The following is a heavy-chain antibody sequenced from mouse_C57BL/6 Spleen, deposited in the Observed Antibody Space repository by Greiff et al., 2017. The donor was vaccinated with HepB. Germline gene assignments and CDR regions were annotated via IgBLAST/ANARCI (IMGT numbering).Heavy chain of an antibody. D-gene: IGHD2-2*01. V-gene: IGHV1-4*01. CDR2: INPSSGYT. Sequence: VKLMESGAELARPGASVKMSCKASGYTFTSYTMHWVKQRPGQGLEWIGYINPSSGYTKYNQKFKDKATLTADKSSSTAYMQLSSLTSEDSAVYYCARACTMVTTEFAYWGQGTLVTVSA. CDR1: GYTFTSYT. CDR3: ARACTMVTTEFAY. J-gene: IGHJ3*01.